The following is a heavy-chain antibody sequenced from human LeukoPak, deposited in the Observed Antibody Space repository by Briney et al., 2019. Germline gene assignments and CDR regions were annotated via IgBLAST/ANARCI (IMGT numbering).Heavy chain of an antibody. CDR1: GFTFSDYW. D-gene: IGHD3-10*01. CDR3: AKGEWFGDYSPYYFDY. V-gene: IGHV3-74*01. Sequence: GSLRLSCEASGFTFSDYWMNWVRQVPGKGLVWVSRISHNGNYTDYTDSVKGRCAISRDNIKNTLYLQMNSLRAEDTAVYYCAKGEWFGDYSPYYFDYWGQGTLVTVSS. J-gene: IGHJ4*02. CDR2: ISHNGNYT.